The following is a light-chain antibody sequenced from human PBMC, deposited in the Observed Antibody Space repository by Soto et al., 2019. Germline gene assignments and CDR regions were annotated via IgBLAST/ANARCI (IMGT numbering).Light chain of an antibody. J-gene: IGKJ2*01. CDR2: GAS. Sequence: EIVLTQSPGTLSLSPGERATLSCRASQSVSSSSLAWYQQKPGQAPRLLIYGASSRATGIPDRFSGSGSGTDFTLTISRLEPEDFAVYYCQVSGRSALYTFGQGTRLEIK. CDR3: QVSGRSALYT. CDR1: QSVSSSS. V-gene: IGKV3-20*01.